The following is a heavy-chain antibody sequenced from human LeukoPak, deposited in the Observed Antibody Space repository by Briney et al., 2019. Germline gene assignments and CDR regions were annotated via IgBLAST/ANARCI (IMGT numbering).Heavy chain of an antibody. CDR1: GFTFSSYA. CDR3: ASLEIVVMVAVPFESNWFDP. Sequence: GGSLRLSCAASGFTFSSYAMHWVRQAPGKGLEWVAVISYDGSNKYYADAVKGRFTISRDNSKNTLYLQMNSLRAEDTAVYYCASLEIVVMVAVPFESNWFDPWGQGALVTVSS. CDR2: ISYDGSNK. V-gene: IGHV3-30-3*01. D-gene: IGHD2-15*01. J-gene: IGHJ5*02.